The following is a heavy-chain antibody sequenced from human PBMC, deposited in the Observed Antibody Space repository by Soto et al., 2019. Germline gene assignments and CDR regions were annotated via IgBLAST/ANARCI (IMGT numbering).Heavy chain of an antibody. CDR2: ISANGGST. Sequence: EVQLLESGGGLVQPGGSLRLSCAASGFTFSSYTMGWVRQAPGKGLERVSDISANGGSTFYADSVKGRFTISRDNSKNTLLLQMNSLRAEDTALYYCAKAGSSGSCYGYWGQGTLVTVSS. J-gene: IGHJ4*02. CDR1: GFTFSSYT. V-gene: IGHV3-23*01. D-gene: IGHD2-15*01. CDR3: AKAGSSGSCYGY.